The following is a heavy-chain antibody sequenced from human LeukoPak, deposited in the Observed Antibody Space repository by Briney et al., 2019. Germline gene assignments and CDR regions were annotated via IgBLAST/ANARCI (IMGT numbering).Heavy chain of an antibody. D-gene: IGHD6-13*01. V-gene: IGHV3-23*01. Sequence: GGSLRLSCAASGFTFSSYAMSWVRQAPGKGLEWVSSITGSGGSTYYADSVKGRFTISRDNAKNSLYLQMNSLRAEDTAVYYCARDRQQLVDYWGQGTLVTVSS. CDR3: ARDRQQLVDY. CDR1: GFTFSSYA. CDR2: ITGSGGST. J-gene: IGHJ4*02.